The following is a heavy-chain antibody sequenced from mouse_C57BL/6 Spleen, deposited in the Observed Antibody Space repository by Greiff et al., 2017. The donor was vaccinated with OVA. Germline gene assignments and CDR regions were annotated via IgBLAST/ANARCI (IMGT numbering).Heavy chain of an antibody. Sequence: QVQLKQSGAELVRPGASVTLSCKASGYTFTDYEMHWVKQTPVHGLEWIGAIDPETGGTAYNQKFKGKAILTADKSSSTAYMELRSLTSEDSAVYYCTRGGSNYGDAMDYWGQGTSVTVSS. CDR3: TRGGSNYGDAMDY. D-gene: IGHD2-5*01. CDR1: GYTFTDYE. J-gene: IGHJ4*01. CDR2: IDPETGGT. V-gene: IGHV1-15*01.